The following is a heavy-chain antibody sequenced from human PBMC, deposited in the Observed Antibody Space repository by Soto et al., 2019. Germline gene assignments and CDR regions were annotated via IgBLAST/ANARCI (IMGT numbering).Heavy chain of an antibody. CDR2: INHSGST. J-gene: IGHJ6*02. CDR1: GGSFRGWW. Sequence: SETLCLSWAGDGGSFRGWWWRWHCKHPGKGLEWIGEINHSGSTNYNPSLKSRVTISVDTSKNQFSLKLSSVTAADTAVYYCARGGHYYYYYYGMDVWGQGTTVTVS. CDR3: ARGGHYYYYYYGMDV. V-gene: IGHV4-34*01.